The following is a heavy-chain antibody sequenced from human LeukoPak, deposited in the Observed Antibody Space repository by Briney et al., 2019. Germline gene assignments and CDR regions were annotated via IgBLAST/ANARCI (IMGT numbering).Heavy chain of an antibody. CDR1: GGSISSSSYY. CDR3: ARHEPTMIRVFDY. CDR2: IYYSGST. Sequence: SETLSLTCTVSGGSISSSSYYWGWLRQPPGKGLEWIGSIYYSGSTYYNPSLKSRVTISVDTSKNQFSLKLSSVTAADTAVYYCARHEPTMIRVFDYWGQGTLVTVSS. J-gene: IGHJ4*02. D-gene: IGHD3-22*01. V-gene: IGHV4-39*01.